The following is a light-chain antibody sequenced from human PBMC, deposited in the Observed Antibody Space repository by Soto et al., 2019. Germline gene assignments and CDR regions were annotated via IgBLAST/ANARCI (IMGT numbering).Light chain of an antibody. J-gene: IGKJ5*01. Sequence: EIVLTQSPATLSLSPWERATLSCRASQSVSTNFAWYQQKPGQAPRLLIYDASHRATGIPARFSGSGSGTDFTLTISSLEAEDFAVYYCQQRYNWPRITFGQGTRLEIK. CDR3: QQRYNWPRIT. CDR1: QSVSTN. CDR2: DAS. V-gene: IGKV3-11*01.